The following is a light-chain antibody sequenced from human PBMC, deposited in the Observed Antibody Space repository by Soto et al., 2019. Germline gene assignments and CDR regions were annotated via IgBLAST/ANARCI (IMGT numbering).Light chain of an antibody. V-gene: IGLV1-51*01. Sequence: QSVLTQPPSVSAAPGQKVTISCSGSSSNIGKNYVSWYQQLPGTAPKLLIYDNNKRPSEIPDRFSGSKSGTSATLGITGLQTGDEADYYCGAWDDSVSGGVFGGGTKLTVL. CDR1: SSNIGKNY. CDR2: DNN. J-gene: IGLJ2*01. CDR3: GAWDDSVSGGV.